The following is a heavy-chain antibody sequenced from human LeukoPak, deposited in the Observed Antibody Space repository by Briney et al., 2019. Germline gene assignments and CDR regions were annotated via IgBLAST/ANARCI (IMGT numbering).Heavy chain of an antibody. V-gene: IGHV6-1*01. CDR2: TYPRSKWFN. CDR3: ARGTGSLDY. CDR1: GDSVSGKSAS. Sequence: SQTLSLTCAISGDSVSGKSASWNWIRQSPSRGLEWLGRTYPRSKWFNDYAVSVKSRITINPDTSKNQFSLHLTSVTPDDTAVYYCARGTGSLDYWGQGTLVTVSS. D-gene: IGHD1-26*01. J-gene: IGHJ4*02.